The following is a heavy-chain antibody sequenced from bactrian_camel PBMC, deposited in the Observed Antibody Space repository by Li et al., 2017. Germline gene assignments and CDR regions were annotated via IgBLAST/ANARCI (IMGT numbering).Heavy chain of an antibody. J-gene: IGHJ6*01. CDR3: YCRVLIRLAVWF. CDR2: IHSGGGST. V-gene: IGHV3S40*01. D-gene: IGHD3*01. Sequence: VQLVESGGGTVQAGESLRLSCVGSGFTVSGSCMGWVRQAPGKGLEWISSIHSGGGSTYYADSVRGRFTIFQDNAKNTLYLLMNSPKSEDTAVYVYYCRVLIRLAVWFLGPGDPGHRL. CDR1: GFTVSGSC.